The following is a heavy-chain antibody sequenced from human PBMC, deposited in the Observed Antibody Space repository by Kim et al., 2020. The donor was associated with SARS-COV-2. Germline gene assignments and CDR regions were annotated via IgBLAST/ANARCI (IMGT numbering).Heavy chain of an antibody. J-gene: IGHJ6*02. Sequence: SVKVSCKASGGTFSSYAISWVRQAPGQGLEWMGGIIPIFGTANYAQKFQGRVTITADESTSTAYMELSSLRSEDTAVYYCARKTGVRSYYYYYYGMDVWGQGTTVTVSS. CDR2: IIPIFGTA. CDR3: ARKTGVRSYYYYYYGMDV. V-gene: IGHV1-69*13. D-gene: IGHD7-27*01. CDR1: GGTFSSYA.